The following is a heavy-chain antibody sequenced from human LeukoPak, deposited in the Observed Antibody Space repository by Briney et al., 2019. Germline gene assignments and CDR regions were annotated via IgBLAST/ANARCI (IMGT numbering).Heavy chain of an antibody. CDR1: GYTFTSYG. CDR2: ISAYNGNT. CDR3: ARDPSADWYYYDSSGYYLGWFDP. J-gene: IGHJ5*02. V-gene: IGHV1-18*01. Sequence: ASVKVSCKASGYTFTSYGISWVRQAPGQGLEWMGWISAYNGNTDYAQKLQGRVTMTTDTSTSTAYMELRSLRSDDTAVYYCARDPSADWYYYDSSGYYLGWFDPWGQGTLVTVSS. D-gene: IGHD3-22*01.